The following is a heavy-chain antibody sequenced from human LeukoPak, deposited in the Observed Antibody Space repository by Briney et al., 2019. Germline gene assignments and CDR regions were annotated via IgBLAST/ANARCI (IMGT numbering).Heavy chain of an antibody. Sequence: SETLSLTCTVSGGSISSSSYYWGWIRPPPGKGLEWIGSIYYSGSTYYNPSLKSRVTISVDTSKNQFSLKLSSVTAADTAVYYCARRSIAAAGTGVRYFDYWGQGTLVTVSS. V-gene: IGHV4-39*01. CDR3: ARRSIAAAGTGVRYFDY. CDR2: IYYSGST. D-gene: IGHD6-13*01. J-gene: IGHJ4*02. CDR1: GGSISSSSYY.